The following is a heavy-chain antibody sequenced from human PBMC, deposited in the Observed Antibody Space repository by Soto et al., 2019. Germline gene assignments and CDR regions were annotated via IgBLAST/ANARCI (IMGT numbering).Heavy chain of an antibody. CDR2: IIPIFGTA. CDR3: ATGGVVVVAARYYYGMDV. CDR1: GGTFSRYA. Sequence: ASVKVSCKASGGTFSRYAVSWVRQAPGQGLEWMGGIIPIFGTANYAQKFQGRVTITADESTSTAYMELSSLRSEDTAVYYCATGGVVVVAARYYYGMDVWGQGTTVTVSS. D-gene: IGHD2-15*01. V-gene: IGHV1-69*13. J-gene: IGHJ6*02.